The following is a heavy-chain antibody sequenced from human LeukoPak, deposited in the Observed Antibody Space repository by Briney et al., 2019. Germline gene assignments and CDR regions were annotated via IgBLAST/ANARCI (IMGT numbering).Heavy chain of an antibody. D-gene: IGHD6-13*01. CDR3: ARYSSSWSSFDY. V-gene: IGHV4-59*01. J-gene: IGHJ4*02. CDR1: GGSISSYY. CDR2: IYYSGGT. Sequence: SETLSLTCTVSGGSISSYYWSWIRQPPGKGLEWIGYIYYSGGTNYNPSLKSRVTISVDTSKNQFSLKLSSVTAADTAVYYCARYSSSWSSFDYWGQGTLVTVSS.